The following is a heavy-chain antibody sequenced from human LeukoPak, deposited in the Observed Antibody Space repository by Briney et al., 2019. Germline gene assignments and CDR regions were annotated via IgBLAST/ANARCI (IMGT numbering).Heavy chain of an antibody. V-gene: IGHV4-34*01. CDR1: GESFSGYY. CDR3: ARGWTYYYGSGSYTNWFDP. J-gene: IGHJ5*02. Sequence: PSETLSLTCAVYGESFSGYYWSWIRQPPGKGLEWIGEINHSGSTNYNPSLKSRVTISVDTSKNQFSLKLSSVTAADTAVYYCARGWTYYYGSGSYTNWFDPWGQGTLDTVSS. D-gene: IGHD3-10*01. CDR2: INHSGST.